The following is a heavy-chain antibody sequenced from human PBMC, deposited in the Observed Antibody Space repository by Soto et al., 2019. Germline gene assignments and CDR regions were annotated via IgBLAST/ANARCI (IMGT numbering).Heavy chain of an antibody. CDR1: GFTFSSYG. CDR3: ARTSATVTTYDAFDI. V-gene: IGHV3-33*01. J-gene: IGHJ3*02. D-gene: IGHD4-17*01. CDR2: IWYDGSNK. Sequence: GGSLRLSCAASGFTFSSYGMHWVRQAPGKGLEWVAVIWYDGSNKYYADSVKGRFTISRDNSKNTLYLQMNSLRAEDTAVYYCARTSATVTTYDAFDIWGQGTMVTVSS.